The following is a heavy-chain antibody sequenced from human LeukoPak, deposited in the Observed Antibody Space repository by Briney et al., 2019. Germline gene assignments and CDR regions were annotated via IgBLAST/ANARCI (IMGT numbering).Heavy chain of an antibody. V-gene: IGHV3-23*01. Sequence: GGSLRLSCATSGFTFGSYGMSWVRQAPGKGLEWVSFITPNADRTSYADSVEGRFTISRDNPRNTLYMQMNSLRDEDTALYYCAIMHGYYDGSGYWVQWGQGTLVTVSS. D-gene: IGHD3-22*01. CDR1: GFTFGSYG. CDR2: ITPNADRT. J-gene: IGHJ1*01. CDR3: AIMHGYYDGSGYWVQ.